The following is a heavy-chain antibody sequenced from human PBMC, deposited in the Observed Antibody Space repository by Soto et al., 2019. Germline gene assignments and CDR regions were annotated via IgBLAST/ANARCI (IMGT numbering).Heavy chain of an antibody. CDR2: ISYDGSNK. CDR1: GFTFSSYA. CDR3: ARSGPGDCSSTSCYMALGY. J-gene: IGHJ4*02. D-gene: IGHD2-2*02. Sequence: PGGSLRLSCAASGFTFSSYAMHWVRQAPGKGLEWVAVISYDGSNKYYADSVKGRFTIPRDNSKNTLYLQMNSLRAEDTAVYYCARSGPGDCSSTSCYMALGYWGQGTLVTVSS. V-gene: IGHV3-30-3*01.